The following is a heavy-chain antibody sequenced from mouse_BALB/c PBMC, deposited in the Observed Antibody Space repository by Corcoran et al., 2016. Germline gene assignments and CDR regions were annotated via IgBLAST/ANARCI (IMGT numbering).Heavy chain of an antibody. D-gene: IGHD2-3*01. CDR2: ISYDGSN. CDR1: GYSITSGYY. J-gene: IGHJ3*01. CDR3: ARDLDDGYYPFAY. V-gene: IGHV3-6*02. Sequence: DVQLQESGPGLVKPSQSLSLTCSVTGYSITSGYYWNWIRQFPGNKLEWMGYISYDGSNNYNPSLKNRISITRDTSKNQFFLKLNSVTTEDTATYYCARDLDDGYYPFAYWGQGTLVTVSA.